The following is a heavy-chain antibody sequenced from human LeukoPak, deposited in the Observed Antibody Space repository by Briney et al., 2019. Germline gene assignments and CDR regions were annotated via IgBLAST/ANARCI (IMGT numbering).Heavy chain of an antibody. CDR2: ISSSGNTI. Sequence: GGSLRLSCAASGFNFNSYEMTWVRRAPGKGLDWVAYISSSGNTIYYGDSVKGRFTISRDNAKNSLYLQMNSLRAEDTAVYYCARDKYNYYYLDVWGKGTTVTISS. CDR1: GFNFNSYE. J-gene: IGHJ6*03. CDR3: ARDKYNYYYLDV. V-gene: IGHV3-48*03.